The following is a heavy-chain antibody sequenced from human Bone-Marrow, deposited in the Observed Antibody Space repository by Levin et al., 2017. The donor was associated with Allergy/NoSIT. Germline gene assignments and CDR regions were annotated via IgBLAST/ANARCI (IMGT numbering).Heavy chain of an antibody. CDR3: ARQNYDVWSGCMDV. CDR2: VYHTGSA. J-gene: IGHJ6*02. Sequence: GSLRLSCTVSGDSISSDNWWAWVRQSPGKGLEWIGKVYHTGSADYNPPLKTRVTISVDESKNQFTLKVTSLTAADTAVYYCARQNYDVWSGCMDVWGQGTTVTVS. CDR1: GDSISSDNW. D-gene: IGHD3-3*01. V-gene: IGHV4-4*02.